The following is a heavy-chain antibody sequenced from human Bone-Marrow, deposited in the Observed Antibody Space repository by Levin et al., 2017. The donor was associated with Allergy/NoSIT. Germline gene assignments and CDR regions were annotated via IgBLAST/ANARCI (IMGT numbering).Heavy chain of an antibody. J-gene: IGHJ4*02. Sequence: SETLSLTCTVSGGSVSSSSYYWGWIRQPPGKGLEWIGSIYYSGSTYYNPSLKSRVTISVDTSKNQFSLKLSSLTAADTAVYDCARDYSSSPVLVDYWGQGTRVTVSS. D-gene: IGHD6-6*01. CDR1: GGSVSSSSYY. CDR3: ARDYSSSPVLVDY. V-gene: IGHV4-39*07. CDR2: IYYSGST.